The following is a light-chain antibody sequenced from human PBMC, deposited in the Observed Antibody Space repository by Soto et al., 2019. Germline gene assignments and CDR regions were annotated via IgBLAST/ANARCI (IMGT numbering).Light chain of an antibody. V-gene: IGKV3-11*01. Sequence: EIVLTQSPATLSLSPGERATLSCRASQSVGTYLAWYQHKPGQAPRLLIYDASNRATGIPARFSGGGFGTDFTLTISSLEPEDFAVYYCQGRSNWAWTFGQGTKVDIK. CDR2: DAS. CDR1: QSVGTY. J-gene: IGKJ1*01. CDR3: QGRSNWAWT.